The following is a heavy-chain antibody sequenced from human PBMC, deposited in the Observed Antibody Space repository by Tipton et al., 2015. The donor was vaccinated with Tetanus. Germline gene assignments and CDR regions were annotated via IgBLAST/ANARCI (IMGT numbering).Heavy chain of an antibody. CDR1: GGSITDKKYY. V-gene: IGHV4-39*01. J-gene: IGHJ5*02. D-gene: IGHD3-10*01. Sequence: TLSLTCTVSGGSITDKKYYWGWIRQPPGKGLEWIASIYFEGSTHYNPSLKNRVTIAVDTAQNLFSLSLTSVTAADTAVYYCARHLYGYWFDPWGQGALVTVSS. CDR3: ARHLYGYWFDP. CDR2: IYFEGST.